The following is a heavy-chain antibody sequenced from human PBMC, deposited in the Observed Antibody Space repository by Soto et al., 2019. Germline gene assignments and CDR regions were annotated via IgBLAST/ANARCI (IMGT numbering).Heavy chain of an antibody. CDR3: AVTMIVVVGFDF. Sequence: VQLVESGGGLVQPGGSLTLSCAASGFSFSSYEMYWVRQAPGKGLEWVSYISSRGGTIHYADSVRGRFTISRDNAKNSLYLQMNSLRTEDTAVYYCAVTMIVVVGFDFWGQGALVTVAS. V-gene: IGHV3-48*03. CDR2: ISSRGGTI. D-gene: IGHD3-22*01. CDR1: GFSFSSYE. J-gene: IGHJ4*02.